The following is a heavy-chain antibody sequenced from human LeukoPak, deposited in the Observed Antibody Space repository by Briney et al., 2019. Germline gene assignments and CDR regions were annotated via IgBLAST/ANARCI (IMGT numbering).Heavy chain of an antibody. Sequence: GASVQVSSTASGYTFTSYDINWVRQATGPGLEWMGWMNPNSGNTGNAQKFQGRVNMTRNTSIHTASMELSSLRSEDTAVYCCASGVGGESYGLGAYWFDPWGQGTLVTVSS. D-gene: IGHD5-18*01. V-gene: IGHV1-8*01. J-gene: IGHJ5*02. CDR2: MNPNSGNT. CDR1: GYTFTSYD. CDR3: ASGVGGESYGLGAYWFDP.